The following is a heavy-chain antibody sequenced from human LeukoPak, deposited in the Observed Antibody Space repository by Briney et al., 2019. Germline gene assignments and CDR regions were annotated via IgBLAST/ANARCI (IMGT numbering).Heavy chain of an antibody. Sequence: SETLSLTCVAFGASVNEYSWSWIRQPPGKALEWIGYIYNGVTTSYNPALRSRVTISADKSTNQFSLRLTSMTAADTAMYYCVQSTGWPGLDFWGQGALVTVSS. CDR3: VQSTGWPGLDF. J-gene: IGHJ4*02. D-gene: IGHD2-2*01. CDR1: GASVNEYS. CDR2: IYNGVTT. V-gene: IGHV4-59*08.